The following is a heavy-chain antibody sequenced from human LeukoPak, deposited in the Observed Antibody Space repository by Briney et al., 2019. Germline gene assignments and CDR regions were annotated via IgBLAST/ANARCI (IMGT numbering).Heavy chain of an antibody. CDR2: IYSDGST. V-gene: IGHV3-66*01. CDR1: GFTVSNNY. D-gene: IGHD5-12*01. Sequence: GGSLRLSCAASGFTVSNNYVSWVRQAPGKGLEWVSVIYSDGSTYYADSVTGRFTMSRDNSKNTLYLQMNSLKVEDTAVYYCARVDSGYISFEVWGQGTMVTVSS. J-gene: IGHJ3*01. CDR3: ARVDSGYISFEV.